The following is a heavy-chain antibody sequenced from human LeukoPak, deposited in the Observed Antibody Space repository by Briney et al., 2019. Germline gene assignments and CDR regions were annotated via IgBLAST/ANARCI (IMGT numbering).Heavy chain of an antibody. J-gene: IGHJ5*02. CDR2: LNPNSGKT. CDR3: ARVRPGPYNYFDL. Sequence: ASVTVSCKASGYTFTNYDINWVRQATGQGLEWMGWLNPNSGKTGYEQKFQGRVTMTRDSSISTAYLDLSSLSSEDTAVYYCARVRPGPYNYFDLWGQGTLVTVSS. V-gene: IGHV1-8*01. CDR1: GYTFTNYD.